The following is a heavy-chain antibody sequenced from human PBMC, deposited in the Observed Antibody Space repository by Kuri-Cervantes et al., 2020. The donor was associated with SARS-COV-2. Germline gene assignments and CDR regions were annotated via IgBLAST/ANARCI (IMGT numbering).Heavy chain of an antibody. D-gene: IGHD6-19*01. CDR3: AKDIRSSGWSIDH. V-gene: IGHV3-33*06. CDR2: IWYDGSNK. CDR1: GFTFSSYG. J-gene: IGHJ4*02. Sequence: GGSLRLSCAASGFTFSSYGMHWVRQAPGKGLEWVAVIWYDGSNKYYADSVKGRFTISRDNSKNTLYLQMNSLRAEDTAVYYCAKDIRSSGWSIDHWGQGTLVTVSS.